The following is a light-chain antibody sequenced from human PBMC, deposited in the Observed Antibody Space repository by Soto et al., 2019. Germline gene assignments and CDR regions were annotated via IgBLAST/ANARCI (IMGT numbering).Light chain of an antibody. CDR3: NSYTTTSPIYV. V-gene: IGLV2-14*03. J-gene: IGLJ1*01. CDR2: DVS. CDR1: SNDIGGYDY. Sequence: QSVLAQPASVSGSPGQSITISCTGTSNDIGGYDYVSWYQHHPGIAPKLIIYDVSDRPSGVSNRFSGSKSGNTASLTISGLQAEDEAEYYCNSYTTTSPIYVFGSGTKVTVL.